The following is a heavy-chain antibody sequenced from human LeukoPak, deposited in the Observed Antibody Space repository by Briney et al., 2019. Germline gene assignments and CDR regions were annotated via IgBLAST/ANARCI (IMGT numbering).Heavy chain of an antibody. J-gene: IGHJ6*03. CDR1: GFTFSSYS. CDR2: ITSSSSHI. D-gene: IGHD4-11*01. CDR3: ARVKMGATVTTFHYYCMDV. Sequence: PGRSLRLSCEASGFTFSSYSMDWVRQAPGKGLERVSSITSSSSHIYYADSVKGRFTISRDNAKNSVYLQMNSLRAEDTAVYYCARVKMGATVTTFHYYCMDVWGVGTTVTVSS. V-gene: IGHV3-21*06.